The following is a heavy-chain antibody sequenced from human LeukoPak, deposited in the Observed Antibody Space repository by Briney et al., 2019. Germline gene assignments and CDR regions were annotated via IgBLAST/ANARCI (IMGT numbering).Heavy chain of an antibody. CDR2: IATNGGSI. CDR3: VKASEYDDY. V-gene: IGHV3-64D*06. J-gene: IGHJ4*02. Sequence: HPGGSLRLSCSASGFTLSSFVMHWVRQAPGKGLEYVSSIATNGGSIVYADSVRGRFTISRDNSKNALYLQMSSLRPEDTAVYFCVKASEYDDYWGQGTLVTVSS. CDR1: GFTLSSFV. D-gene: IGHD6-6*01.